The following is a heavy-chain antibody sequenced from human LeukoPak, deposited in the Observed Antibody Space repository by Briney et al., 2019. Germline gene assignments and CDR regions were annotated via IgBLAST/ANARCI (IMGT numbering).Heavy chain of an antibody. V-gene: IGHV3-48*03. Sequence: GGSLRLSCAASGFTFSSYEMNWVRQAPGQGLEWVSYISSSDSTIYYADSVKGRFTISRDNAKNSLYLQMNSLRAEDTAVYYCAREKPYYYDSSGPFDYWGQGTLVTVSS. CDR3: AREKPYYYDSSGPFDY. D-gene: IGHD3-22*01. CDR2: ISSSDSTI. J-gene: IGHJ4*02. CDR1: GFTFSSYE.